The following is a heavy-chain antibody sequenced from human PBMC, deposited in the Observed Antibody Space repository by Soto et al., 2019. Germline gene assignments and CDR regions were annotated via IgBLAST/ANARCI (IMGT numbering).Heavy chain of an antibody. J-gene: IGHJ5*02. Sequence: ASVKVSCKASGYTFTSYGIHWERQATGQSLEWMGWINAANGYTKYSPKFQGRVTITRDTSASTAYMELSSLRSEDTAVYYCVRRHVSATGIDWFDPCGQGTLVTVSS. D-gene: IGHD6-13*01. CDR2: INAANGYT. CDR3: VRRHVSATGIDWFDP. V-gene: IGHV1-3*01. CDR1: GYTFTSYG.